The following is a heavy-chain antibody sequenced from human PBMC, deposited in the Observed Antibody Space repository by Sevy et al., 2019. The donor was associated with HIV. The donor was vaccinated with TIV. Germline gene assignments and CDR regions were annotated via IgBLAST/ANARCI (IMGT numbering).Heavy chain of an antibody. CDR3: AKDKTSVTNIDSFDT. D-gene: IGHD4-17*01. J-gene: IGHJ3*02. CDR2: IRHDESEK. CDR1: GFTLNWFD. Sequence: GGSLRLSCAASGFTLNWFDMHWVRQAPGKGLEWVAFIRHDESEKQYADSVKGRLIISRDNFKNTVFLQMNSLREEDTAMYYCAKDKTSVTNIDSFDTWGQGSMVTVSS. V-gene: IGHV3-30*02.